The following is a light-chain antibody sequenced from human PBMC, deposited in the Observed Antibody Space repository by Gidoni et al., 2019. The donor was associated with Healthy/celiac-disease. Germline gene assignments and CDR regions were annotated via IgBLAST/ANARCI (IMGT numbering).Light chain of an antibody. CDR3: QQYDNLPLT. Sequence: DFQIPQSPSPLSASVGDRVTITCQASQDISNYLNWYQQKPGKAPKLLIYDASNLETGVPSRFSGSGSGTDFTFTISSLQPEDIATYYCQQYDNLPLTFXGXTKVEIK. CDR1: QDISNY. J-gene: IGKJ4*01. CDR2: DAS. V-gene: IGKV1-33*01.